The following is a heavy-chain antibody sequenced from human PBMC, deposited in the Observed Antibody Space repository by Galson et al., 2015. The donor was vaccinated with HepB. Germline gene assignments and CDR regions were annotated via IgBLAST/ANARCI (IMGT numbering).Heavy chain of an antibody. CDR3: ARGYSYGNYYYYGMDV. J-gene: IGHJ6*02. CDR1: GGAISSYY. CDR2: IYYSGST. D-gene: IGHD5-18*01. V-gene: IGHV4-59*01. Sequence: SGGAISSYYWSWIRQPPGKGLEWIGYIYYSGSTNYKPSLKSRVTMSVDTSRNQFSLKLSSVTAADTAVYHCARGYSYGNYYYYGMDVWGQGTTVTVSS.